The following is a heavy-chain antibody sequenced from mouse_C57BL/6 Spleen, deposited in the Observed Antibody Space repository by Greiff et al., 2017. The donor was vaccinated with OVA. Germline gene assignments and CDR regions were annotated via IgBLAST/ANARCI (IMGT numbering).Heavy chain of an antibody. V-gene: IGHV1-62-2*01. CDR3: ARHEERAWFDY. CDR1: GYTFTEYT. Sequence: VKVVESGAELVKPGASVKLSCKASGYTFTEYTIHWVKQRSGQGLEWIGWFYPGSGSIKYNEKFKDKATLTADKSSSTVYMELSRLTSEDSAVYFCARHEERAWFDYWGQGTTLTDSS. J-gene: IGHJ2*01. CDR2: FYPGSGSI. D-gene: IGHD3-3*01.